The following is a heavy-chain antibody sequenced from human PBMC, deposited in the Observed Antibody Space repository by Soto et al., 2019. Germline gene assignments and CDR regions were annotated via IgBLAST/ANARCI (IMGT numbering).Heavy chain of an antibody. CDR3: ARDSGGGYGMDV. CDR1: GGSISSYY. J-gene: IGHJ6*02. Sequence: QVQLQESGPGLVKPSETLSLTCTVSGGSISSYYWSWIRQPPGKGLEWIGYIYYSGSTNYNPSLKSRVTISVDTSKNQFSLKLSSVTAADTAVYYCARDSGGGYGMDVWGQGTTVTVSS. V-gene: IGHV4-59*01. D-gene: IGHD3-10*01. CDR2: IYYSGST.